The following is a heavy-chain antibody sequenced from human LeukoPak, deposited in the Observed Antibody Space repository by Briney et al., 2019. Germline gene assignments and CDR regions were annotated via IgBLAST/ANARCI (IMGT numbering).Heavy chain of an antibody. Sequence: GGSLRLSCVASGFTFSSYSMNWVRQAPGKGLEWVSYISSSSSTIYYADSVKGRFTISRDNAKNSLFLQMNSLRVEDTAIYYCARDGVVAPATIGIDYWGQGTLVSVSS. CDR3: ARDGVVAPATIGIDY. D-gene: IGHD2-21*02. CDR2: ISSSSSTI. CDR1: GFTFSSYS. V-gene: IGHV3-48*04. J-gene: IGHJ4*02.